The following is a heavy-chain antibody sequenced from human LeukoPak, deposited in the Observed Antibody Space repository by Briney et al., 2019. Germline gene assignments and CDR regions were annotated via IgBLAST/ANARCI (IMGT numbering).Heavy chain of an antibody. CDR3: ARLRRGRGVIRWFDP. CDR2: TNPNSGNT. CDR1: GYTFTSYD. Sequence: GASVNVSCKASGYTFTSYDINWVRQATGQGLEWMGWTNPNSGNTGYAQKFQGRVTMTRNTSISTAYMELSSLRSEDTAVYYCARLRRGRGVIRWFDPWGQGTLVTVSS. J-gene: IGHJ5*02. D-gene: IGHD3-10*01. V-gene: IGHV1-8*01.